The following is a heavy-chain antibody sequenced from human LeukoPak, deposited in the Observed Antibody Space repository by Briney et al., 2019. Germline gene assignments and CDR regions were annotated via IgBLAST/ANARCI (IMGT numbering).Heavy chain of an antibody. V-gene: IGHV3-7*01. CDR3: ARDHNDGYKFY. J-gene: IGHJ4*02. Sequence: QTGGSLRLSCVASGFAFSSDWMTWVRQAPGKGLEWVANIKEDGSEKYYVDSVKGRFIISRDNAKNSLYLQMNSLRVEDTAVYFCARDHNDGYKFYRGQGGVVTVSP. CDR2: IKEDGSEK. D-gene: IGHD3-22*01. CDR1: GFAFSSDW.